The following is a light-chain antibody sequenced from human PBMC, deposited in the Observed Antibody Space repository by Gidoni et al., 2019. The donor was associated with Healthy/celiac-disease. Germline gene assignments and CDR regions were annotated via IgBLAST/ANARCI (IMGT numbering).Light chain of an antibody. CDR1: QSVSSSY. CDR3: QQYGSSLSIT. CDR2: GAS. Sequence: SQSVSSSYLAWYQQKPGQAPRILIYGASSRATGIPDRFSGSGSGTDFTLTISRLEPEDFAVYYCQQYGSSLSITFGQGTRLEIK. V-gene: IGKV3-20*01. J-gene: IGKJ5*01.